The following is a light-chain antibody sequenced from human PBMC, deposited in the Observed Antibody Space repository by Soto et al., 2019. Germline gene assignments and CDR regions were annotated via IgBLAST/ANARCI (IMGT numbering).Light chain of an antibody. CDR3: QSYDSILTGSV. CDR1: SSNIGAGYD. CDR2: STT. Sequence: QSVLTQPPSVSGAPGQTVTISCTGGSSNIGAGYDVHWYQQVPGTAPKLVLYSTTARPSGVPDRFSGSRSGSSASLAITGLQAEDEADYYCQSYDSILTGSVFGTGTKVTVL. J-gene: IGLJ1*01. V-gene: IGLV1-40*01.